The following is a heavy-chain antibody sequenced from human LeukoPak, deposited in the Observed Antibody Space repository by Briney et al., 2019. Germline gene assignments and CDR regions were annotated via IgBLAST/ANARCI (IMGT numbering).Heavy chain of an antibody. V-gene: IGHV3-9*01. CDR3: AKATGVSGNDFDY. CDR2: ISWNSGSI. D-gene: IGHD1-1*01. Sequence: GGSLRLSCAASGFTFDDYGMHWVRQAPGKGLEWVSGISWNSGSIDFADSVKGRFTISRDNAKNSLYLQMNSLRAEDTAFYYCAKATGVSGNDFDYWGQGTLVTVSS. CDR1: GFTFDDYG. J-gene: IGHJ4*02.